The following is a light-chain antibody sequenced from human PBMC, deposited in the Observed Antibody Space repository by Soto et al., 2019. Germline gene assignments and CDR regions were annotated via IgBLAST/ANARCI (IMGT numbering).Light chain of an antibody. J-gene: IGKJ5*01. CDR2: GAS. V-gene: IGKV3D-20*02. CDR3: QQRSNWPLIT. CDR1: QSVNSN. Sequence: EIVLTQSPATLSVSPGDRATLSCRASQSVNSNLAWYHLKPGQAPRLLIYGASSRATGIPERFSGSGSGTDFTLTISRLEPEDFAIYYCQQRSNWPLITFGQGTRLEIK.